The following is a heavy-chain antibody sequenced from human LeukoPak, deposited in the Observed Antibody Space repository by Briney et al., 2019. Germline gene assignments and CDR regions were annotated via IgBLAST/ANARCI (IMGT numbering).Heavy chain of an antibody. V-gene: IGHV4-61*02. CDR3: ARTNDFWTGYYEK. CDR2: IYVSGTT. D-gene: IGHD3/OR15-3a*01. CDR1: GGSVSIGSYY. Sequence: SETLSLTCSVSGGSVSIGSYYWSWIRQSAGKGLEWIGRIYVSGTTDYNPSLESRVTIFKDMSKNQLFLRLSSVTAADTAVYYCARTNDFWTGYYEKWGRGTLVTVPS. J-gene: IGHJ4*02.